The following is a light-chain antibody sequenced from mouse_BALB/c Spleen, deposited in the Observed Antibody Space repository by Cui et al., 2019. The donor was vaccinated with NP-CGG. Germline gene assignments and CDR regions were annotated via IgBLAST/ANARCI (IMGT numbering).Light chain of an antibody. CDR1: TGAVTTRNY. Sequence: QAVVTQESALTTSPGETVTLTCRSSTGAVTTRNYANWVQEKPDHLFTGLIGGTINRAPGVPARFSGSLIGDKAALTITGAQTEDEAIYFCALWYSNHWVFGGGTKLTVL. V-gene: IGLV1*01. CDR2: GTI. CDR3: ALWYSNHWV. J-gene: IGLJ1*01.